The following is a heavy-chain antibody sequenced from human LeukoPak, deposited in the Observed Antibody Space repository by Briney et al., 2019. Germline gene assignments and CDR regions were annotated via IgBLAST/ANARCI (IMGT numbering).Heavy chain of an antibody. CDR3: ARDPLSPSLLWFGESHEPQYFQH. D-gene: IGHD3-10*01. CDR2: ISGSGGST. V-gene: IGHV3-23*01. Sequence: GGSLRLSCAASGFTFSSYAMSWVRQAPGKGLEWVSAISGSGGSTYYADSVKGRFTISRDNSKNTLYLQMNSLRAEDTAVYYCARDPLSPSLLWFGESHEPQYFQHWGQGTLVTVSS. CDR1: GFTFSSYA. J-gene: IGHJ1*01.